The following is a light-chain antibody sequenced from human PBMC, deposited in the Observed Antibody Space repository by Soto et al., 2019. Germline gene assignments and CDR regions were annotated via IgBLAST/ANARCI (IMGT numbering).Light chain of an antibody. J-gene: IGKJ3*01. Sequence: EIVLTQSPGTLSLSPGERATLSCRASQSVSGSSLAWYQQKPGQAPRLLIYGASSRATGIPDRFSGSGSGTDFTLTINRLVPEDFAVYYCQQYDSSPSSFTFGPGTKVDIK. CDR1: QSVSGSS. CDR3: QQYDSSPSSFT. CDR2: GAS. V-gene: IGKV3-20*01.